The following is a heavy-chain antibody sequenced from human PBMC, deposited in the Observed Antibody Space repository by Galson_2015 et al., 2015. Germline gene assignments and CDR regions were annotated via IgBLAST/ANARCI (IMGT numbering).Heavy chain of an antibody. D-gene: IGHD3-22*01. V-gene: IGHV3-7*03. CDR1: GFTFSSYW. CDR2: IKQDGSEK. J-gene: IGHJ4*02. CDR3: ARIVYISGYYLDY. Sequence: SLRISCEGSGFTFSSYWMTWGRQGRGKGLEWGGNIKQDGSEKYYVDSVKGRFTISRDNAKNSLYLQMNSLRAEDTAVYYCARIVYISGYYLDYWVQGTLVTVSS.